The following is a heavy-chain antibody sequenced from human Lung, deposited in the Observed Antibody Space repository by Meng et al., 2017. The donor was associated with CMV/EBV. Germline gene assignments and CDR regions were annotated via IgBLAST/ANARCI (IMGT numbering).Heavy chain of an antibody. CDR3: ARERDATYYFHN. D-gene: IGHD5-24*01. Sequence: QVQLVQAGAEVMKPGASVKVSGKASGATFTYYQINWVRQAPGQGLEWVGINNPRDGDTSYSQKLRGRVTLTRDTSTSTAYMELSSLSSGDTAVYYCARERDATYYFHNWGQGTLVTVSS. J-gene: IGHJ4*02. CDR1: GATFTYYQ. V-gene: IGHV1-46*04. CDR2: NNPRDGDT.